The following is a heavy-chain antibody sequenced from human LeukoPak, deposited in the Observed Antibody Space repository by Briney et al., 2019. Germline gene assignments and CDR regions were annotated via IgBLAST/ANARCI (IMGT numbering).Heavy chain of an antibody. CDR2: ISSSGSTI. V-gene: IGHV3-48*03. CDR1: GFTFSNYE. J-gene: IGHJ4*02. Sequence: GGSLRLSCAASGFTFSNYEMNWVRQAPGKGLEWVSYISSSGSTIYYADSVKGRFTISRDNAKNSLYPQMNSLRAEDTAVYFCARRRYNYGYVDFWGQGTLVTVSS. D-gene: IGHD5-18*01. CDR3: ARRRYNYGYVDF.